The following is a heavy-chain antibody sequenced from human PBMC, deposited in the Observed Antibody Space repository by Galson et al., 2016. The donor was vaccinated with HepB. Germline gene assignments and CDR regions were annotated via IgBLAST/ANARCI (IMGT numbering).Heavy chain of an antibody. V-gene: IGHV1-69*13. Sequence: SVKVSCKASGGTLRSYAISWVRQAPGQGLEWMGGIIPIFGITKYAQRFQGRVTITADESTSTVYMELSSLRYGDTAVYYCARGGVVVTGPSYWYFDLWGRCTLVTVSS. CDR2: IIPIFGIT. J-gene: IGHJ2*01. D-gene: IGHD2-21*02. CDR1: GGTLRSYA. CDR3: ARGGVVVTGPSYWYFDL.